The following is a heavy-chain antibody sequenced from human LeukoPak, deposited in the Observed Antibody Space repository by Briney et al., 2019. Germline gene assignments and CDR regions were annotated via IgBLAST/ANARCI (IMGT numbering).Heavy chain of an antibody. D-gene: IGHD1-26*01. J-gene: IGHJ3*02. CDR3: ATDSGSYGAFDI. CDR1: GYTLTELS. CDR2: FDPEDGET. V-gene: IGHV1-24*01. Sequence: ASVEVSCKVSGYTLTELSMHWVRQAPGKGLEWMGGFDPEDGETIYAQKFQGRVTMTEDTSTDTAYMELSSLRSEDTAVYYCATDSGSYGAFDIWGQGTMVTVSS.